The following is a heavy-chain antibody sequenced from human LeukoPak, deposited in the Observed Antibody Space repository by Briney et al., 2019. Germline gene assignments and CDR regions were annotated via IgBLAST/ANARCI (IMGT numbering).Heavy chain of an antibody. Sequence: GGSLRLSCAASGFSFSDYYMSWIRQAPGKGLEWISYISGSGTTISYADSVKGRFTISRDNAKNSLYLQMNSLRAEDRAVYYCARILRYFDWLPPSHGMDVWGQGTTVTVSS. CDR3: ARILRYFDWLPPSHGMDV. V-gene: IGHV3-11*01. J-gene: IGHJ6*02. CDR1: GFSFSDYY. CDR2: ISGSGTTI. D-gene: IGHD3-9*01.